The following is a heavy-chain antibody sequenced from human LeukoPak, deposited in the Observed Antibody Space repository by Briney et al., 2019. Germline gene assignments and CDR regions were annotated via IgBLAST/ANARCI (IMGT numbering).Heavy chain of an antibody. CDR2: ITGTHYTT. J-gene: IGHJ5*02. CDR1: GFTFSSFA. D-gene: IGHD4-17*01. Sequence: GGSLRLSCAASGFTFSSFAMTWVRQAPGKGLEWVSSITGTHYTTYNTDSVKGRSTISRDNSKNTLYLQMNSLRADDAAVYYCTKDPNGDYVGAFDPWGQGTLVTVSS. V-gene: IGHV3-23*01. CDR3: TKDPNGDYVGAFDP.